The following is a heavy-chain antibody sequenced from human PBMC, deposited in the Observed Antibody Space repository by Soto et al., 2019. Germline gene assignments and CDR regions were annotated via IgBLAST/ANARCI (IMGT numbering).Heavy chain of an antibody. D-gene: IGHD4-17*01. J-gene: IGHJ4*02. CDR2: ISAYSGNT. Sequence: QVQLVQSGAEVKKPGASVKVSCKASGYTFTTYGISWVRQATGQGLEWVGWISAYSGNTKSAQKLQGRVTVTTDTSTSTAYREVRSLRSDDTAVYYCARGRYGDYWGQGTLVTTSS. V-gene: IGHV1-18*01. CDR3: ARGRYGDY. CDR1: GYTFTTYG.